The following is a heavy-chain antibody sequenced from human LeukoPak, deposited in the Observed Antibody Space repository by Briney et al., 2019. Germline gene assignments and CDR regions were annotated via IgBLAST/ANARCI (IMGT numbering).Heavy chain of an antibody. CDR3: ARVNECSSSSCFTSWFDP. Sequence: SETLSLTCTVSGGSISSNNFYWGWIRQPPGKGLEWIGSVYYGDSPYYNPSLTSRVTMSVDTSKNQFSLKIYSVTAADTAVYYCARVNECSSSSCFTSWFDPWGQGTLVTASS. V-gene: IGHV4-39*07. CDR2: VYYGDSP. D-gene: IGHD2-2*02. J-gene: IGHJ5*02. CDR1: GGSISSNNFY.